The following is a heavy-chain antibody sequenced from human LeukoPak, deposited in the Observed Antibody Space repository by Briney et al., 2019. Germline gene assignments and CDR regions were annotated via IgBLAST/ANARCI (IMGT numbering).Heavy chain of an antibody. Sequence: GGSLRLSCASSGFTFSSYAMSWVREAPGKGLEWVSSISDNGGSTYSADSVKGRFTISRDNSKNTLYLQMNSLRAEDTAVYYCAREFGLITSHWGQGTLVTVSS. CDR3: AREFGLITSH. J-gene: IGHJ1*01. CDR2: ISDNGGST. D-gene: IGHD3/OR15-3a*01. CDR1: GFTFSSYA. V-gene: IGHV3-23*01.